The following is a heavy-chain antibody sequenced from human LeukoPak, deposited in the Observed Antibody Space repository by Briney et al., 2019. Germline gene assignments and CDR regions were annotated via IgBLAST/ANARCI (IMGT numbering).Heavy chain of an antibody. Sequence: GGPLRLSCAASGFTFSSYEMNWVRQAPGKGLEWVSYISSSGSTIYYADSVKRRFTISRDNAKNSLYLQMNSLRAEDTAVYYCARVGSTTDDAFDIWGQGTMVTVSS. J-gene: IGHJ3*02. CDR2: ISSSGSTI. CDR3: ARVGSTTDDAFDI. V-gene: IGHV3-48*03. CDR1: GFTFSSYE. D-gene: IGHD4-17*01.